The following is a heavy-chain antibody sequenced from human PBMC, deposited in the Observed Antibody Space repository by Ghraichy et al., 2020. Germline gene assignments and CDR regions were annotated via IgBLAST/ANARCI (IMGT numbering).Heavy chain of an antibody. CDR1: GFTFSSYA. J-gene: IGHJ4*02. Sequence: GGSLRLSCAASGFTFSSYAMHWVRQAPGKGLEWVAVISYDGSNKYYADSVKGRFTISRDNSKNTLYLQMNSLRAEDTAVYYCASVGNWNDANYWGQGTLVTVSS. CDR3: ASVGNWNDANY. CDR2: ISYDGSNK. V-gene: IGHV3-30-3*01. D-gene: IGHD1-20*01.